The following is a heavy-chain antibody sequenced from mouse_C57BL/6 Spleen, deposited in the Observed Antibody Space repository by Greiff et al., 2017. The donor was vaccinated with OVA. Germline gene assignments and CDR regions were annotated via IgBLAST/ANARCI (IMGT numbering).Heavy chain of an antibody. V-gene: IGHV1-80*01. CDR1: GYAFSSYW. J-gene: IGHJ3*01. CDR3: ASPAYYSNYWFAY. Sequence: VKLVESGAELVKPGASVKISCKASGYAFSSYWMNWVKQRPGKGLEWIGQIYPGDGDTNYNGKFKGKATLTADKSSSTAYMQLSSLTSEDSAVYFCASPAYYSNYWFAYWGQGTLVTVSA. CDR2: IYPGDGDT. D-gene: IGHD2-5*01.